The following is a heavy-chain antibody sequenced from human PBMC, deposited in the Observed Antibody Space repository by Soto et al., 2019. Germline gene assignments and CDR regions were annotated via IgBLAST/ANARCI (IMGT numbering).Heavy chain of an antibody. CDR3: AKDKGSKYYYYGMDV. CDR1: GFTFSSYW. V-gene: IGHV3-7*01. CDR2: IKQDGTNK. Sequence: PGGSLRLSCAASGFTFSSYWMSWVRQAPGKGLEWVANIKQDGTNKFYVDSVKGRFTISRDNSKHTLFLQMDSLRPEDTAVYYCAKDKGSKYYYYGMDVWGQGTTVTVSS. J-gene: IGHJ6*02.